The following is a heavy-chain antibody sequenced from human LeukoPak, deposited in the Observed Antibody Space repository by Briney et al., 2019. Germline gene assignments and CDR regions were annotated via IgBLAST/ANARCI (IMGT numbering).Heavy chain of an antibody. J-gene: IGHJ5*02. CDR2: IYWDDDK. Sequence: SGPTLVNPTQTLTLTCTFSGFSLSTSGVGVGWIRQPPGKALEWLALIYWDDDKRYSPFLKSRLTITKDTSKNQVVLTTTNMDPVDTATYYCAHSDPNRIAAAGTARWFDPWGQGTLVTVSS. CDR3: AHSDPNRIAAAGTARWFDP. D-gene: IGHD6-13*01. CDR1: GFSLSTSGVG. V-gene: IGHV2-5*02.